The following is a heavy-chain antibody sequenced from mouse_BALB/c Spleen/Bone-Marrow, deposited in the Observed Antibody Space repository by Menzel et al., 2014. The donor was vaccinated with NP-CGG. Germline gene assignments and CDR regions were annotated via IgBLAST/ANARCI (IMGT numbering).Heavy chain of an antibody. CDR1: GFTFTDYY. CDR3: ARDINYDIYWYFDV. D-gene: IGHD2-4*01. V-gene: IGHV7-3*02. CDR2: IINKAKGYTT. Sequence: EVKLMESGGGLVQPGGSLRLSCATSGFTFTDYYMSWVRQPPGKALEWLGFIINKAKGYTTEYSASVKGRFTISRDNSQSILYLQMNTLRTEDSATYYCARDINYDIYWYFDVWGAGTTVTVSS. J-gene: IGHJ1*01.